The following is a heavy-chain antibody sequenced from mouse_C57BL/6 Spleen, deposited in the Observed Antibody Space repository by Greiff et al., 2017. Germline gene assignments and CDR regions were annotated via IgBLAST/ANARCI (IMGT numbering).Heavy chain of an antibody. J-gene: IGHJ3*01. CDR3: ARHEEEEGVYGSRFAY. V-gene: IGHV1-62-2*01. D-gene: IGHD1-1*01. Sequence: QVQLKQSGAELVKPGASVKLSCKASGYTFTEYTIHWVKQRSGQGLEWIGWFYPGSGSIKYNEKFKDKATLTADKSSSTVYLELSRLTSEDSAVYFCARHEEEEGVYGSRFAYWGQGTLVTVSA. CDR2: FYPGSGSI. CDR1: GYTFTEYT.